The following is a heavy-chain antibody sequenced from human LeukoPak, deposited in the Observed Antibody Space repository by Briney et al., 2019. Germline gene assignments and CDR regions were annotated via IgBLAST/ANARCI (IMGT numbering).Heavy chain of an antibody. CDR2: ISSSSSYI. J-gene: IGHJ4*02. CDR1: GFTFSSYS. Sequence: GGSLRLSCAASGFTFSSYSMNWVRQAPGKGLEWVSFISSSSSYIYYADSVKGRFTISRDNAKNSLYLQMNSLRAEDTAVYYCATPVTTRYEGHYWGQGTLVTVSS. D-gene: IGHD1-1*01. CDR3: ATPVTTRYEGHY. V-gene: IGHV3-21*01.